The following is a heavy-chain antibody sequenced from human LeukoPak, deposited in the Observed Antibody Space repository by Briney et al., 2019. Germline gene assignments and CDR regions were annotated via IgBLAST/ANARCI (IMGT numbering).Heavy chain of an antibody. CDR3: ARGGPGALITMIVVALDY. CDR2: INHSGST. D-gene: IGHD3-22*01. J-gene: IGHJ4*02. CDR1: GGSFSGYY. Sequence: PSETLSLTCAVYGGSFSGYYWSWIRQPPRKGLEWIGEINHSGSTNYNPSLKSRVTISVDTSKNQFSLKLSSVTAADTAVYYCARGGPGALITMIVVALDYWGQGTLVTVSS. V-gene: IGHV4-34*01.